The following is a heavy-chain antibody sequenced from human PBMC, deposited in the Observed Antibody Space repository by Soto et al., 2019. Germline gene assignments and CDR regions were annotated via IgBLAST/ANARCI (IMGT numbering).Heavy chain of an antibody. CDR1: GDSVSSDSYY. CDR2: ISSSGST. V-gene: IGHV4-61*01. J-gene: IGHJ6*02. Sequence: SETLSLTCTVSGDSVSSDSYYWTWIRQPPGKGLEWIGYISSSGSTKYNPSLKSRVTISRDTSSNQFSLRLSSVTAADTAVYYCASPKRRASGNSLFGGMDVWGQGTTVTVSS. CDR3: ASPKRRASGNSLFGGMDV. D-gene: IGHD6-19*01.